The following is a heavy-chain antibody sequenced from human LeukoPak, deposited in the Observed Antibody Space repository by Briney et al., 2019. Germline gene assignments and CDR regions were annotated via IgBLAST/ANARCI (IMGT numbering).Heavy chain of an antibody. D-gene: IGHD3-10*01. Sequence: GGSLRLSCAASGFTLSSFAISWVRQAPGKGREWVSAISDSGGNTYYTDSVKGRFTIPRDNSESTLYLQMNSLRAEDTAVFYCAKESRSYGGHDLDLWGQRTMVTVSS. CDR3: AKESRSYGGHDLDL. V-gene: IGHV3-23*01. CDR1: GFTLSSFA. CDR2: ISDSGGNT. J-gene: IGHJ3*01.